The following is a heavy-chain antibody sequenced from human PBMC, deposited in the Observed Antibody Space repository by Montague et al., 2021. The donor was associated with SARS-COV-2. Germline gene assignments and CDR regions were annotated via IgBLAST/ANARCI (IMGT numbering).Heavy chain of an antibody. CDR2: IYYSGST. Sequence: SETLSLTCTVSGGSISSSSYYWGWIRQPPGKGLEWIGSIYYSGSTYYNPSLKSRVTISVDTSKNQFSLKLGSVTAADAAVYYCARHASYDYSKDLYYYYYYGMDVRGQGTTVTVSS. J-gene: IGHJ6*02. V-gene: IGHV4-39*01. CDR3: ARHASYDYSKDLYYYYYYGMDV. CDR1: GGSISSSSYY. D-gene: IGHD4-11*01.